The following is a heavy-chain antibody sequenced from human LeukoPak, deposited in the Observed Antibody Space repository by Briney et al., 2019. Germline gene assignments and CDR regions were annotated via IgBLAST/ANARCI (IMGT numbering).Heavy chain of an antibody. J-gene: IGHJ6*02. CDR3: ARVKVNQLLHYYYYGMDV. CDR1: GGTFSSYA. CDR2: IIPIFGTA. V-gene: IGHV1-69*13. Sequence: SVTVSCKASGGTFSSYAISWVRQAPGQGLEWMGGIIPIFGTANYAQKFQGRVTITADESTSTAYMELSSLRSEDTAVYYCARVKVNQLLHYYYYGMDVWGQGTTVTVSS. D-gene: IGHD2-2*01.